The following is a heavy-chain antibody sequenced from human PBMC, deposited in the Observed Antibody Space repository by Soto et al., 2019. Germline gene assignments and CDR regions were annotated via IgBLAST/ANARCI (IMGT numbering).Heavy chain of an antibody. V-gene: IGHV4-61*01. CDR2: ISHSGST. CDR1: GASVSSGSHY. J-gene: IGHJ4*02. Sequence: SETLSLTSTVSGASVSSGSHYWTWIRQPPGKGLEWIGYISHSGSTNYSPSLKSRVTISMDMSKNQFSLNLFSVTAADTAVYYCTRDHQYGGNWAFDYWGRGALVTVSS. CDR3: TRDHQYGGNWAFDY. D-gene: IGHD3-10*01.